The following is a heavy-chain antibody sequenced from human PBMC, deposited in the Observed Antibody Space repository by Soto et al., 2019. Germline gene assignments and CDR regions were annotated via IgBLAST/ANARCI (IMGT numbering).Heavy chain of an antibody. CDR3: ARDKLSLAGTVGYYYYGMDV. Sequence: PSQTLSLTCAISGDSFSSNSAAWNWIRQSPSRGLEWLGRTYYRSKWYNDYAVSLKSRITINPDTSKNQFSLLLNSVTPEDTAVYYSARDKLSLAGTVGYYYYGMDVWGHGTTVTVSS. V-gene: IGHV6-1*01. CDR1: GDSFSSNSAA. CDR2: TYYRSKWYN. J-gene: IGHJ6*02. D-gene: IGHD6-19*01.